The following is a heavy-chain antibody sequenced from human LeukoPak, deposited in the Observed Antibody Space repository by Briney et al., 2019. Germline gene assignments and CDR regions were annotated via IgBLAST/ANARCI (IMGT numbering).Heavy chain of an antibody. J-gene: IGHJ5*02. CDR2: ISSTATSI. D-gene: IGHD4-23*01. CDR3: ARDVTYHGGDWFDP. CDR1: EFTFSSYS. Sequence: PGGSLRLSCAASEFTFSSYSMSWVRQAPGKGLEWVSYISSTATSIYYADSVKGRFTVSRDDAKNSLYLQMNSLRAEDTAVYYWARDVTYHGGDWFDPWGQGTLVTVSS. V-gene: IGHV3-48*04.